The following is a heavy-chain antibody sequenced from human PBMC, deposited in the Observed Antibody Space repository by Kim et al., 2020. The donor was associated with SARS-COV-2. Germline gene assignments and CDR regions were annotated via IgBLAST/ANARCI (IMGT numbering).Heavy chain of an antibody. V-gene: IGHV4-30-2*03. CDR3: ARHPSGSYLRAEYFQH. Sequence: SLKSRVTISVDTSKTQFSLKLSSVTAADTAVYYCARHPSGSYLRAEYFQHWGQGTLVTVSS. J-gene: IGHJ1*01. D-gene: IGHD1-26*01.